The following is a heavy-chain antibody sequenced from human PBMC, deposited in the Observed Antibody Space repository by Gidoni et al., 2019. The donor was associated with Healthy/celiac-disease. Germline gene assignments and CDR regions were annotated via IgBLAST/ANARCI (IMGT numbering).Heavy chain of an antibody. CDR3: ARGWSDPAPTYYYYGMDV. V-gene: IGHV1-69*01. J-gene: IGHJ6*02. D-gene: IGHD2-15*01. CDR2: IIPIFGPA. CDR1: GGTFSSYA. Sequence: QVQLVQSGAEVKKPGSSVKLSCQASGGTFSSYAISWVRQAPGQGLEWMGGIIPIFGPANYAQKFQGRVTITADESTSTAYRELSSLRSEDTAVYYCARGWSDPAPTYYYYGMDVWGQGTTVTVSS.